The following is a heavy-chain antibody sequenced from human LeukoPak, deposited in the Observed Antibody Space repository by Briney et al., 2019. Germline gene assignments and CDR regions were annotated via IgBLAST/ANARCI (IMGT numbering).Heavy chain of an antibody. CDR1: GFTFSSYS. V-gene: IGHV3-21*01. CDR3: ASGAYYDFWRGYDHYYYMDV. CDR2: ISSSSSYI. Sequence: GGSLRLSCAASGFTFSSYSMNWVRQAPGKGLEWVSSISSSSSYIYYADSVKGRFTISRDNAKNSLYLQMNSLRAEDTAVYYCASGAYYDFWRGYDHYYYMDVWGKGTTVTVFS. D-gene: IGHD3-3*01. J-gene: IGHJ6*03.